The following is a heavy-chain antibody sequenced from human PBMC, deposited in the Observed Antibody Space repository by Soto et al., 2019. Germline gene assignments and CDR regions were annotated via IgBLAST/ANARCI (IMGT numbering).Heavy chain of an antibody. CDR2: IKYDGSEK. V-gene: IGHV3-7*03. Sequence: GGSLRLSCAASGFAFNNYWMSWVRQAPGKGPEWVASIKYDGSEKYYVDSVKGRFTVSRDNAKNSLSMHLNSLRADDTAVYYCVRDVGPITIFGEALSGYFDSWGQGTLVTVSS. CDR3: VRDVGPITIFGEALSGYFDS. D-gene: IGHD3-3*01. J-gene: IGHJ4*02. CDR1: GFAFNNYW.